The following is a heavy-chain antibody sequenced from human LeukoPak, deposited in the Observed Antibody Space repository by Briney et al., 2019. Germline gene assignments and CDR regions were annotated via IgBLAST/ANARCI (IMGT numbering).Heavy chain of an antibody. J-gene: IGHJ4*02. V-gene: IGHV4-34*01. CDR2: INHSGST. D-gene: IGHD6-19*01. CDR3: ARQWLVAGRIRGYYFDY. CDR1: GGSFSGYY. Sequence: SETLSLTCAVYGGSFSGYYWSWIRQPPGKGPEWIGEINHSGSTNYNPSLKSRVTISVDTSKNQFSLKLSSVTAADTAVYYCARQWLVAGRIRGYYFDYWGQGTLVTVSS.